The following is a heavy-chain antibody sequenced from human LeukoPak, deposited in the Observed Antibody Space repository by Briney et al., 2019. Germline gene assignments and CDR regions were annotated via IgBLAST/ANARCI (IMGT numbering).Heavy chain of an antibody. J-gene: IGHJ4*02. CDR1: GYTFTSYA. V-gene: IGHV7-4-1*02. CDR3: ARPQYSSSWDALDY. Sequence: GASVKVSCKASGYTFTSYAMNWVRQAPGQGLEWMGWINTNTGNPTYAQGFTGRFVFSLDTSVNTAYLQISSLKAEDTAVYYCARPQYSSSWDALDYWGQGTLVTASS. CDR2: INTNTGNP. D-gene: IGHD6-13*01.